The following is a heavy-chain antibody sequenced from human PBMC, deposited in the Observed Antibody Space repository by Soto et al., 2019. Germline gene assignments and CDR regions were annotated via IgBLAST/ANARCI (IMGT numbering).Heavy chain of an antibody. Sequence: EVQLVESGGGLVQPGGSLRLSCAASGFTFSSYSMNWVRQAPGKGLEWVSYISSSSSTIYYADSVKGRFTISRDNAKNSLYLQMTSLRGEDTAVYYCAREDDYLNWFDPWGQGTLVTVSS. CDR2: ISSSSSTI. CDR3: AREDDYLNWFDP. CDR1: GFTFSSYS. D-gene: IGHD4-17*01. V-gene: IGHV3-48*01. J-gene: IGHJ5*02.